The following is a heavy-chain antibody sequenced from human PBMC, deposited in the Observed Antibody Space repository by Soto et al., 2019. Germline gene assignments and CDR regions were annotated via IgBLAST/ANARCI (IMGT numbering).Heavy chain of an antibody. Sequence: SRIRQAPGKGLECVSSISSSIIYIYYADSVKGRFTISRDNAKNSLYLQMNSLRAEDTAVYYCARDYDFTVDYWGQGTLVTVSS. V-gene: IGHV3-21*01. CDR2: ISSSIIYI. J-gene: IGHJ4*02. D-gene: IGHD3-3*01. CDR3: ARDYDFTVDY.